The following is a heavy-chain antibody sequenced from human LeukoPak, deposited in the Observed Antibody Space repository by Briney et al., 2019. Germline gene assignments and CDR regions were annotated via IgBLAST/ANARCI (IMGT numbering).Heavy chain of an antibody. D-gene: IGHD6-13*01. CDR1: GFTFSTYA. Sequence: GGSLRLSCAASGFTFSTYAMTWVRQAPGKGLESVSLISATGSTTYYAESVRGRFTISRDNSKNTLYLQMNTLRVEDTAVYYCAKDWHISSWYGRFDPWGQGTLVTVSS. V-gene: IGHV3-23*01. CDR2: ISATGSTT. CDR3: AKDWHISSWYGRFDP. J-gene: IGHJ5*02.